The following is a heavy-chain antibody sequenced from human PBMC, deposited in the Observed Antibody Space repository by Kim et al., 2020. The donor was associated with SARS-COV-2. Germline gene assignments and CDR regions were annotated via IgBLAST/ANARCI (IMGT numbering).Heavy chain of an antibody. CDR1: GGSISSGGYY. CDR3: VRSDYMVRGVFDY. V-gene: IGHV4-31*03. CDR2: IYYSGST. D-gene: IGHD3-10*01. Sequence: SETLSLTCTVSGGSISSGGYYWSWIRQHPGKGLEWIGYIYYSGSTYYNPSLKSRVTISVDTSKNQFSLKLSSVTAADTAVYYCVRSDYMVRGVFDYWGQGTLVTVSS. J-gene: IGHJ4*02.